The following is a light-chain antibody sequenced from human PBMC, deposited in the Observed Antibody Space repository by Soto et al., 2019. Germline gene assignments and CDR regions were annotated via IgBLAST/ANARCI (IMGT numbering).Light chain of an antibody. CDR2: AVS. V-gene: IGLV2-8*01. Sequence: QSVLTQPPSASGSPGQSVTISCTGNSSDVGGYKFVSWYQQYPGKAPKLMIYAVSKRPSGVPDRFSGSKSGNTASLTVSGLQAEDEADYYCSSYAGSNNYVFGTGTKLTVL. J-gene: IGLJ1*01. CDR1: SSDVGGYKF. CDR3: SSYAGSNNYV.